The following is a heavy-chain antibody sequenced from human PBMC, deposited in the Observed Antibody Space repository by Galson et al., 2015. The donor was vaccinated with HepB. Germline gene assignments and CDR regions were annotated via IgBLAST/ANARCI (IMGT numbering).Heavy chain of an antibody. Sequence: SVKVSCKASGYTFSSYSITWVRQAPGQGLEWMGWISVYNYNTHYARQLQGRVTMTTDTSASTAYMELRSLRSDDTAVYYCARGALVVFIDATQNNWFDPWGQGTLVTVSS. CDR1: GYTFSSYS. D-gene: IGHD2-15*01. CDR2: ISVYNYNT. CDR3: ARGALVVFIDATQNNWFDP. J-gene: IGHJ5*02. V-gene: IGHV1-18*01.